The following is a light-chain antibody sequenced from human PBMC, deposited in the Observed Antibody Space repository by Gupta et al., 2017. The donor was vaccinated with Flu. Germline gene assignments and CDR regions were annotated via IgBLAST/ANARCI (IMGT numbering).Light chain of an antibody. CDR3: QQSYSSPYS. J-gene: IGKJ2*03. CDR1: QTISNY. V-gene: IGKV1-39*01. CDR2: GAS. Sequence: DIQMTQSPSSLSASVGDRVTITCRASQTISNYLNWYQHKPGKAPQLLIYGASSLQSGVPPRFSGSESGTDFTLTITNLQPEDFAIYFCQQSYSSPYSFGQGTKLEIK.